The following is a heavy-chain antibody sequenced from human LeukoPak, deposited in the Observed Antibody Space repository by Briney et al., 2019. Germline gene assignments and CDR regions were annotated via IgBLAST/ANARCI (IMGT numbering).Heavy chain of an antibody. CDR2: ISYDGSNK. V-gene: IGHV3-30*03. CDR1: GFTFSSYG. Sequence: GGSLRLSCAASGFTFSSYGMHWVRQAPGKGLEWVAVISYDGSNKYYADSVKGRFTISRDNSKNTLYLQMNSLRAEDTAVYYCARGGTDPHYFDYWGQGTLVTVSS. J-gene: IGHJ4*02. CDR3: ARGGTDPHYFDY. D-gene: IGHD2-15*01.